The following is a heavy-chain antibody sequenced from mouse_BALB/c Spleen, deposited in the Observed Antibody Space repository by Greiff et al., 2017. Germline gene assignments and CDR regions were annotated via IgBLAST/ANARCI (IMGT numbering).Heavy chain of an antibody. V-gene: IGHV1S127*01. CDR1: GSTFTSYW. CDR3: TREDRPFDY. Sequence: QVQLKQPGAELVKPGASVKMSCTASGSTFTSYWMHWVKQRPGQGLEWIGTIDPSDSYTSYNQKFKGKATLTVDTSSSTAYMQLSSLTSEDSAVYYCTREDRPFDYWGQGTTLTVSS. CDR2: IDPSDSYT. J-gene: IGHJ2*01. D-gene: IGHD2-14*01.